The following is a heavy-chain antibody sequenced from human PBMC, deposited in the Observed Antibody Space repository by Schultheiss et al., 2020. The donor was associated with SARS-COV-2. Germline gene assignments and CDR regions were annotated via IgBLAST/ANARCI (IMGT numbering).Heavy chain of an antibody. V-gene: IGHV3-49*04. CDR2: IRSKAYGGTT. D-gene: IGHD3-10*01. J-gene: IGHJ6*02. CDR1: GFTFGDYA. CDR3: TVVLRESDPYYYYGMDV. Sequence: GESLKISCTASGFTFGDYAMSWVRQAPGKGLEWVGFIRSKAYGGTTEYAASVKGRFTISRDDSKSIAYLQMNSLKTEDTAVYYCTVVLRESDPYYYYGMDVWGQGTTVTVSS.